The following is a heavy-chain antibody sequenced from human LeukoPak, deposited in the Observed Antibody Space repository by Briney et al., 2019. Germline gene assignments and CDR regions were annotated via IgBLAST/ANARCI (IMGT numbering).Heavy chain of an antibody. V-gene: IGHV4-61*02. CDR3: ARSMSGSLLVR. D-gene: IGHD2-15*01. CDR1: GGSISSGSYY. Sequence: SQTLSLTCTVSGGSISSGSYYWSWIRQPAGKGLEWIGRIYTSGSTNYNPSLKSRVTISVDTSKNQFSLKLSSVTAADTAVYYCARSMSGSLLVRWGQGTLVTVSS. CDR2: IYTSGST. J-gene: IGHJ4*02.